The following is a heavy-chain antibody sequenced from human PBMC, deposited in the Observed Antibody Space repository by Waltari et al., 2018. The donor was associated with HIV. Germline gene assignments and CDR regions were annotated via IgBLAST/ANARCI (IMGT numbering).Heavy chain of an antibody. V-gene: IGHV3-7*01. D-gene: IGHD3-3*01. CDR1: GFTFSNFW. J-gene: IGHJ4*02. Sequence: EVQLVESGGGLVQPGGSLRPPCVAAGFTFSNFWSRWVPQAPGKGLEWVANIKQDGSEKYYVDSVKGRFTISRDNDKNSVDLQMNSLRAEDTAVYYCARDGGRRGPFGYWGQGTLVTVSS. CDR2: IKQDGSEK. CDR3: ARDGGRRGPFGY.